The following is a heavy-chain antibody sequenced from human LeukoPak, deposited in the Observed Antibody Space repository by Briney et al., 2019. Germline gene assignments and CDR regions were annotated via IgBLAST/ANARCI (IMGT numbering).Heavy chain of an antibody. CDR3: ARVELTGATNY. Sequence: SETLSLTCTVSGGSISSYYWSWIRQPPGKGLEWIGYIYSSGSTSYNPSLKSRVTISVDTSKNQFSLKLSSVTAADTAVYYCARVELTGATNYWGQGTLVTVSS. CDR2: IYSSGST. V-gene: IGHV4-59*01. J-gene: IGHJ4*02. CDR1: GGSISSYY. D-gene: IGHD1-7*01.